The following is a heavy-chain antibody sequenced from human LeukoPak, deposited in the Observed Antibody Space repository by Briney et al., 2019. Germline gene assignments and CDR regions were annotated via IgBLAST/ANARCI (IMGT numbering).Heavy chain of an antibody. CDR2: IYSDGST. Sequence: GGSLRLSCAASGFTFSNYAMSWVRQAPGKGLEWVSGIYSDGSTYYSDSVKGRFTISRDYSKNTLYLQMNSLRVEDTAVYHCAKGYYGSGSYAFDVWGQGTMVTVSS. D-gene: IGHD3-10*01. V-gene: IGHV3-66*01. CDR3: AKGYYGSGSYAFDV. J-gene: IGHJ3*01. CDR1: GFTFSNYA.